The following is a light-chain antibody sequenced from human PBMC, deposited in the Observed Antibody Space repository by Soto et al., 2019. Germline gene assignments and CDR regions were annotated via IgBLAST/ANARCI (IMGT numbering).Light chain of an antibody. V-gene: IGKV3-20*01. J-gene: IGKJ1*01. Sequence: EIVLTQSPGTLSLSPGERGTLSCRASQSVSSGYLAWYQQKPGQAPRLLIYDASSRATGIPDRFSGSGSGTDFTLTISRLEPEYFAVYYCQQYGSSPRTFGQGTKVDIK. CDR2: DAS. CDR3: QQYGSSPRT. CDR1: QSVSSGY.